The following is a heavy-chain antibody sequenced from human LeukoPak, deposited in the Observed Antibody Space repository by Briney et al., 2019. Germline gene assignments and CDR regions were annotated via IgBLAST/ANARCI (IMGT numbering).Heavy chain of an antibody. CDR2: ISGSGGST. D-gene: IGHD6-19*01. V-gene: IGHV3-23*01. CDR3: AKDRLLYSSGWDDAFDI. J-gene: IGHJ3*02. CDR1: GFTFSSYA. Sequence: PGGSLRLSCAASGFTFSSYAMGWVRQAPGKGLEWVSAISGSGGSTYYADSVKGRFTISRDNSKNTLYLQMNSLRAEDTAVYYCAKDRLLYSSGWDDAFDIWGQGTMVTVSS.